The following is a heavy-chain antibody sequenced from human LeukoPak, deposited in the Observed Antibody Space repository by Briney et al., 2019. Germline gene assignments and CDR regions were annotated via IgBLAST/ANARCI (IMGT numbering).Heavy chain of an antibody. Sequence: GGSLRLSCAASGFTFSSYSMNWVRQAPGKGLEWVSSISSSSSYIYYADSVKGRSTISRDNAKNSLYLQMNSLRAEDTAVYYCARTVGYLDAFDIWGQGTMVTVSS. CDR1: GFTFSSYS. J-gene: IGHJ3*02. CDR3: ARTVGYLDAFDI. V-gene: IGHV3-21*01. D-gene: IGHD3-16*02. CDR2: ISSSSSYI.